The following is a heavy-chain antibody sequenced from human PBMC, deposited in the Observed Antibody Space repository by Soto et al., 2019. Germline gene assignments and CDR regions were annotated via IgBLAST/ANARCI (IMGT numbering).Heavy chain of an antibody. J-gene: IGHJ5*02. CDR1: GASIRSTGYY. V-gene: IGHV4-30-4*01. CDR3: VRTDREGAVAPHWFDR. Sequence: SLSLTCTVSGASIRSTGYYWRWTRHAPGKGLEWIGYVYYTGSTYYNPSLMSRLTISVDTSKNQFSLKLTSVTAAETAVYYCVRTDREGAVAPHWFDRWGQGTQVTFSS. D-gene: IGHD2-21*02. CDR2: VYYTGST.